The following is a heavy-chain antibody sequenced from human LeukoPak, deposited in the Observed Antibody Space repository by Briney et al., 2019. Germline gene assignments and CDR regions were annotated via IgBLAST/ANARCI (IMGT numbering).Heavy chain of an antibody. CDR3: AKAGLHGFDY. V-gene: IGHV3-20*04. Sequence: GGSLRLSCAASGFTFDDYGMSWVRQAPGQGLEWVSAINWNGGSTGYADSVKGRFTISRDNAKNYLYLQMNSLRAEDTALYYCAKAGLHGFDYWGQGTLVTVSS. CDR2: INWNGGST. CDR1: GFTFDDYG. J-gene: IGHJ4*02.